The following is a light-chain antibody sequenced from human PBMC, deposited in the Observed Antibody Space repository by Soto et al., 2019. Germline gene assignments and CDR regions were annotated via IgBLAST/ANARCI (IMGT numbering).Light chain of an antibody. CDR2: DAS. V-gene: IGKV3-11*01. CDR3: QQRGSFPLT. Sequence: EIVLTQSRAALSLSPGERATLSCRASQSIGTYLVWYQQKPGQAPRLLIYDASNRATGIPVRFSGSGSGTDFTLTISSLEPEDFAVYYCQQRGSFPLTFGGGTKVDIK. CDR1: QSIGTY. J-gene: IGKJ4*01.